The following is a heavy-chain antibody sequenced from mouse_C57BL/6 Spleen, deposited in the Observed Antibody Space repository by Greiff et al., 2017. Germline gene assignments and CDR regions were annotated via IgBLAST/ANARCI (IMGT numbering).Heavy chain of an antibody. D-gene: IGHD1-1*01. V-gene: IGHV1-82*01. CDR3: DSSYGY. CDR1: GYAFSSSW. Sequence: VQLQESGPELVKPGASVKISCKASGYAFSSSWMNWVKQRPGKGLEWIGRIYPGDGDTNYNGKFKGKATLTADKSSSTAYMQLSSLTSEDSAVYFCDSSYGYWGQGTTLTVSS. J-gene: IGHJ2*01. CDR2: IYPGDGDT.